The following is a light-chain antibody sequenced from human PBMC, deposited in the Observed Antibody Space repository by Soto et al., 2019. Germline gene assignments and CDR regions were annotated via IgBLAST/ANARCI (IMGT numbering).Light chain of an antibody. Sequence: EIVLTQSPGTLSLSPGERATLSCRASQSLSSTYIAWYQQKPGQAPSLLIYGASSRATGIPDRFSGSGSGTDFSLTISRLEPEDFAVYYCQQYGTSPRTFGQGTKVEIK. CDR1: QSLSSTY. CDR2: GAS. CDR3: QQYGTSPRT. V-gene: IGKV3-20*01. J-gene: IGKJ1*01.